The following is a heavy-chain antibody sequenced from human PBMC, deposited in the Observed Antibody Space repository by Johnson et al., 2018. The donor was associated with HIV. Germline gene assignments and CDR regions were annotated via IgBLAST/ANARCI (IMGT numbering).Heavy chain of an antibody. Sequence: QVQLVESGGGVVQPGGSLRLSCAASGFSFSSYGMHWVRQGPGRGLEWVAVISYDGSNKYYADSVKGRFTISRDNSKNTLYLQMNSLRAEDTAVYYCARGGSGSYWGYLTDAFDIWGQGTMVTVSS. CDR1: GFSFSSYG. D-gene: IGHD1-26*01. J-gene: IGHJ3*02. CDR2: ISYDGSNK. CDR3: ARGGSGSYWGYLTDAFDI. V-gene: IGHV3-30*19.